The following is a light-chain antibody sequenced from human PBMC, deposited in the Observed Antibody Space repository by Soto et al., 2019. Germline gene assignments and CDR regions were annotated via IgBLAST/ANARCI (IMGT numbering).Light chain of an antibody. CDR1: SRDVGGYNY. CDR3: SSYTSSSTYV. CDR2: EVS. Sequence: SALTQPASVSGSPGQSITISCTGNSRDVGGYNYVSWYQQHPGKAPKLMLYEVSNRPSGVSNRFSGSKSGNTASLTISGLQAEDEAAYYCSSYTSSSTYVFGTGTKLTGL. V-gene: IGLV2-14*01. J-gene: IGLJ1*01.